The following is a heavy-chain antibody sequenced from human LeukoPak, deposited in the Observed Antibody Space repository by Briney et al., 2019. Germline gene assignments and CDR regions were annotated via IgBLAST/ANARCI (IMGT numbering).Heavy chain of an antibody. Sequence: GGSLRLSCAAPGFTFSNYWMHWVRQAPGKGLVWVSRINSDGSSTRYADSVKGRFTISRDNAKNTLYLQMNSLRAEDTAVYYCARGVGVYNYFDYWGQGTLVTVSS. CDR3: ARGVGVYNYFDY. CDR2: INSDGSST. CDR1: GFTFSNYW. V-gene: IGHV3-74*01. D-gene: IGHD5/OR15-5a*01. J-gene: IGHJ4*02.